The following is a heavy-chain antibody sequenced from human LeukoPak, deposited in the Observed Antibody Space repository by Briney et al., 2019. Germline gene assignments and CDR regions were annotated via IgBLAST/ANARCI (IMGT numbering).Heavy chain of an antibody. J-gene: IGHJ4*02. CDR1: GVTFSSYG. Sequence: GGSLRLSCAASGVTFSSYGMHWVRQAPGKGLEWVPVISYDGSNKYYADSVKGRFTISRDNSKNTLYLQMNSLRAEDTAVYYCAKGQLRYCSGGSCYAPDDYWGQGTLVTVSS. CDR3: AKGQLRYCSGGSCYAPDDY. D-gene: IGHD2-15*01. V-gene: IGHV3-30*18. CDR2: ISYDGSNK.